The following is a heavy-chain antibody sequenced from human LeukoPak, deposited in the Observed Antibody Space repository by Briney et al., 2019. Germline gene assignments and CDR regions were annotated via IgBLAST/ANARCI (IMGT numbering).Heavy chain of an antibody. V-gene: IGHV4-34*01. CDR3: ARLGYSGSYYRDY. Sequence: SETLSLTCAVYGGSFSGYYWSWIRQPPGKGLEWIGEINHSGSTNYNPSLKSRVTISVDTSKNQFSLKLSSVTAADTAVYYCARLGYSGSYYRDYWGQGTLVTVSS. CDR2: INHSGST. J-gene: IGHJ4*02. D-gene: IGHD1-26*01. CDR1: GGSFSGYY.